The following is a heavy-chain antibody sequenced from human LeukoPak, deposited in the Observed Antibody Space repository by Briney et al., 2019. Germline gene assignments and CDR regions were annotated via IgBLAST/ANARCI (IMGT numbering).Heavy chain of an antibody. V-gene: IGHV1-69*13. CDR2: IIPIFGTA. Sequence: SVKVSCKASGGTFSSYAISWVRQAPGQGLEWMGGIIPIFGTANYAQKFQGRVTITADESTSTAYMELSSLRSEDTAVYYCARDIAARPFDRFDYWGQGTLVTASS. J-gene: IGHJ4*02. D-gene: IGHD6-6*01. CDR1: GGTFSSYA. CDR3: ARDIAARPFDRFDY.